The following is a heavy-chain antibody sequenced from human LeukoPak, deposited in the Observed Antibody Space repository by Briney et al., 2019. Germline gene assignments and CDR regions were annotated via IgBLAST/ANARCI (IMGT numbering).Heavy chain of an antibody. V-gene: IGHV1-2*02. CDR2: INPNSGGT. D-gene: IGHD3-10*01. Sequence: ASVKVSCKAPGYTFTGYYMHWVRQAPGQGLEWMGWINPNSGGTNYAQKFQGRVTMTRDTSISTAYMELSRLRSDDTAVYYCARVVDYYGSGSYYNWFDYWGQGTLVTVSS. J-gene: IGHJ4*02. CDR1: GYTFTGYY. CDR3: ARVVDYYGSGSYYNWFDY.